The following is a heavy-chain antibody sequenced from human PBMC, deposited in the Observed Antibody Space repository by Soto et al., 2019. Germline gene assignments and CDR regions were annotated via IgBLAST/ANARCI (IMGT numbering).Heavy chain of an antibody. V-gene: IGHV1-18*01. Sequence: GASVKVSCKASGYTFTSYGISWVRQAPGQGLEWMGWISAYNGNTNYAQKLQGRVTMTTDTSTSTAYMERRSLRSDDTAVYYCARDRSGYSSSWYPSNPNDAFDIWGQGTMVTVSS. CDR2: ISAYNGNT. J-gene: IGHJ3*02. D-gene: IGHD6-13*01. CDR3: ARDRSGYSSSWYPSNPNDAFDI. CDR1: GYTFTSYG.